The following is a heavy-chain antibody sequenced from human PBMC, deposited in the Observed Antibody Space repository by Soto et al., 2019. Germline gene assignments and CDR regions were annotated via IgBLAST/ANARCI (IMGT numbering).Heavy chain of an antibody. CDR2: TYYRSKWYN. D-gene: IGHD6-19*01. CDR1: GDSVSSNSAA. V-gene: IGHV6-1*01. CDR3: ARDLAATPGIAVAGPWFDP. Sequence: SQTLLTCVISGDSVSSNSAAWNWIRQSPSRGLEWLGRTYYRSKWYNDYAVSVKSRITINPDTSKNQFSLQLNSVTPEDTAVYYCARDLAATPGIAVAGPWFDPWGQGTLVTVSS. J-gene: IGHJ5*02.